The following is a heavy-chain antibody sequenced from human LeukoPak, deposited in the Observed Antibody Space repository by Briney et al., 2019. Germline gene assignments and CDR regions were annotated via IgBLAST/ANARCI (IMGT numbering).Heavy chain of an antibody. CDR3: ARGPIFGVVRWEKASWFDP. V-gene: IGHV4-31*11. Sequence: PSETLSLTCAVYGGSFSGYYWSWIRQHPGKGLEWIGYIYYSGSTYYNPSLKSRVTISVDTSKNQFSLKLSSVTAADTAVYYCARGPIFGVVRWEKASWFDPWGQGTLVTVSS. CDR2: IYYSGST. D-gene: IGHD3-3*01. J-gene: IGHJ5*02. CDR1: GGSFSGYY.